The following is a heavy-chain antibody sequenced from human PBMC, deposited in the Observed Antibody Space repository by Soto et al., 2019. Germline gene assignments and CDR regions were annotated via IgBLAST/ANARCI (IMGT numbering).Heavy chain of an antibody. D-gene: IGHD6-13*01. CDR2: ISSNGGST. V-gene: IGHV3-64D*08. CDR3: VKDMAAAATPESYYYYGMDV. CDR1: GFTFSSYA. J-gene: IGHJ6*02. Sequence: GGSLRLSCSASGFTFSSYAMHWVRQAPGKGLEYVSAISSNGGSTYYADSVKGRFTISRDNSKNTLYLQMSSLRAEDTAVYYCVKDMAAAATPESYYYYGMDVWGQGTTVTVSS.